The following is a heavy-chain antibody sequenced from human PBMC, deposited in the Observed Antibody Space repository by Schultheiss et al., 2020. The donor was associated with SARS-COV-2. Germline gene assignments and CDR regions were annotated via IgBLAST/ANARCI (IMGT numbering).Heavy chain of an antibody. CDR1: GYSFTSYW. CDR3: ARHRSDYYGSGSYWTQYYGMDV. D-gene: IGHD3-10*01. CDR2: IYPGDSNS. Sequence: GESLKISCKGSGYSFTSYWIGWVRQMPGKGLEWMGIIYPGDSNSTYSPSFQGQVIISADKSISTAYLQWSSLKASDTAMYYCARHRSDYYGSGSYWTQYYGMDVWGQGTTVTVSS. J-gene: IGHJ6*02. V-gene: IGHV5-51*01.